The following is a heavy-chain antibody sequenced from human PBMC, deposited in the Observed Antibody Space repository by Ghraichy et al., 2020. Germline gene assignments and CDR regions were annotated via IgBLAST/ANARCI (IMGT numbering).Heavy chain of an antibody. CDR2: IIPIFGTA. CDR1: GGTFSSYA. V-gene: IGHV1-69*13. D-gene: IGHD3-22*01. Sequence: SVKVSCKASGGTFSSYAISWVRQAPGQGLEWMGGIIPIFGTANYAQKFQGRVTITADESTSTAYMELSSLRSEDTAVYYCATFHYYDSSGYLNTRLPFDYWGQGTLVTVSS. CDR3: ATFHYYDSSGYLNTRLPFDY. J-gene: IGHJ4*02.